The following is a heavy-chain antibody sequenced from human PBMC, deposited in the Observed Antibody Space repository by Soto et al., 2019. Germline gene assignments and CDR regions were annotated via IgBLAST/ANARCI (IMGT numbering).Heavy chain of an antibody. CDR2: INPKSGGP. CDR1: GYTFTDYY. J-gene: IGHJ4*02. Sequence: QVQLVQSGAEVKKPGDSVKVSCKTSGYTFTDYYMHWVRQAPGQGFEWGGGINPKSGGPKYVPKFQGRVTVTRDTSTSTAYMELNRLTSDDTAVYYCASEDCRNTSCLKGFDYWGQGTLVTVSS. V-gene: IGHV1-2*02. CDR3: ASEDCRNTSCLKGFDY. D-gene: IGHD2-2*01.